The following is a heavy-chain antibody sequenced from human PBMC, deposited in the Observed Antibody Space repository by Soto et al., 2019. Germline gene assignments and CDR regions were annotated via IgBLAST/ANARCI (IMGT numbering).Heavy chain of an antibody. CDR3: AREPMVRGIRYYYYYMDV. CDR2: IIPILGIA. J-gene: IGHJ6*03. Sequence: SVKVSCKASGGTLSSYTISWLRQAPGQGLEWMGRIIPILGIANYAQKFQGRVTITADKSTSTAYMELSSLRSEDTAVYYCAREPMVRGIRYYYYYMDVWGKGTTVTVSS. CDR1: GGTLSSYT. V-gene: IGHV1-69*04. D-gene: IGHD3-10*01.